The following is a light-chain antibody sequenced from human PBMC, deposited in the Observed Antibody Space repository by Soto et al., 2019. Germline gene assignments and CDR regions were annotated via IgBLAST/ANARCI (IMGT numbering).Light chain of an antibody. CDR2: HDD. CDR1: SSNIGNNE. V-gene: IGLV1-36*01. CDR3: ASWDDSMNGYV. J-gene: IGLJ1*01. Sequence: QSVLTQPPSVSEAPRQRVTISCSGSSSNIGNNEVNWYQQLPGKAPKVLMYHDDLLPSGVSDRFSGSKSGTSASLAISGLQSEHEADSYCASWDDSMNGYVFGTRTKVTVL.